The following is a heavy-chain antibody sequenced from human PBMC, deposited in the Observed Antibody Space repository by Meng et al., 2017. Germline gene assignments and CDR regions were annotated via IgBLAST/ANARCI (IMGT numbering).Heavy chain of an antibody. CDR2: ISYDGSNK. Sequence: GGSLRLSCAASGFTFSSYAMHWVRQAPGKGLEWVAVISYDGSNKYYADSVKGRFTISRDNSKNTLYLQMNSLRAEDTAVYYCARARYYYDSSGSLPAAGWGRGKPVNVSS. V-gene: IGHV3-30*04. CDR1: GFTFSSYA. D-gene: IGHD3-22*01. J-gene: IGHJ4*01. CDR3: ARARYYYDSSGSLPAAG.